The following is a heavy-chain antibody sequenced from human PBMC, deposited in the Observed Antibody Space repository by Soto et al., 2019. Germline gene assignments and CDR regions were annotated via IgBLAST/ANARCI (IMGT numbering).Heavy chain of an antibody. CDR3: ATLTLSAYPALDAFDI. CDR2: ISYDGSNK. Sequence: PGGSLRLSCAASGFTFSSYAMHWVRQAPGKGLEWVAVISYDGSNKYYADSVKGRFTISRDNSKNTLYLQMNSLRAEDTAVYYCATLTLSAYPALDAFDIWGQGTMVTVSS. V-gene: IGHV3-30-3*01. D-gene: IGHD3-16*01. CDR1: GFTFSSYA. J-gene: IGHJ3*02.